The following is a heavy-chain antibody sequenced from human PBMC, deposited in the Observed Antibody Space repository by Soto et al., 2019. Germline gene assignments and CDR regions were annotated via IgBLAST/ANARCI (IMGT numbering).Heavy chain of an antibody. D-gene: IGHD1-1*01. Sequence: SETLSLTCAVSGYSISSSNWWGWIRQPPGKGLEWIGYIYYSGTTYYNPSLKSRVTMSVDTSKNQFSLKLTSVTAVDTAVYYCARGRYGDYWGQGALVTVSS. J-gene: IGHJ4*02. CDR2: IYYSGTT. CDR1: GYSISSSNW. V-gene: IGHV4-28*03. CDR3: ARGRYGDY.